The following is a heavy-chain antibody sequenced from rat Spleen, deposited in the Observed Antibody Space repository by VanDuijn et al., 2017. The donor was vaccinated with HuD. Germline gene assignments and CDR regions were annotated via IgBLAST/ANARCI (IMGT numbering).Heavy chain of an antibody. V-gene: IGHV5-25*01. CDR2: ISPSGGST. J-gene: IGHJ2*01. Sequence: EVQLVESGGGLVQPGRSLKLYCAASGFTFSDYNMAWVRQAPTKGLEWVASISPSGGSTYYRESVKVRFTISRSNAKSPLDLQMNSLWSEDRATYYWSISFGVDVDDWGQGVKVTVSS. CDR3: SISFGVDVDD. D-gene: IGHD4-3*01. CDR1: GFTFSDYN.